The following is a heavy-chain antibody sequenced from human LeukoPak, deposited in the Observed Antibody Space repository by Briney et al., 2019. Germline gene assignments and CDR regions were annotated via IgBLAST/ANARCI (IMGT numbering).Heavy chain of an antibody. D-gene: IGHD2-15*01. CDR1: GFTFSSYA. J-gene: IGHJ4*02. Sequence: PGGSLRLSCAASGFTFSSYAMSWVRQAPGKGLEWVSAISGSGGSTYYADSVKGRFTISRDNSKNTLYLQMNSLRAEDTAVYYCAKAIAPTHQDRVGYCSGGSCYPDDYWGQGTLVTVSS. V-gene: IGHV3-23*01. CDR3: AKAIAPTHQDRVGYCSGGSCYPDDY. CDR2: ISGSGGST.